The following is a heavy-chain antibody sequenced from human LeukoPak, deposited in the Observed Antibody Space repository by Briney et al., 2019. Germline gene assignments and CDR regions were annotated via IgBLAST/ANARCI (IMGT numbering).Heavy chain of an antibody. J-gene: IGHJ4*02. V-gene: IGHV1-8*03. CDR2: MNPNSGNT. CDR1: GYTFTSYD. CDR3: ARGPPYGYDFWSGYYGYYFDY. Sequence: ASVKVSCKASGYTFTSYDINWVRQATGQGLEWMGWMNPNSGNTGYAQKFQGRVTITRNTSISTAYMELSSLRSEDTAVYYCARGPPYGYDFWSGYYGYYFDYWGQGTLVTVSS. D-gene: IGHD3-3*01.